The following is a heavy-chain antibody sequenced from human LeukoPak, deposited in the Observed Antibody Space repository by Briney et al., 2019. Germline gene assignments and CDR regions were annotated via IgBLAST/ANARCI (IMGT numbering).Heavy chain of an antibody. CDR3: ARAPGSSSSFGKFDY. CDR1: GFSFSRHW. Sequence: KSGGSLRLSCAASGFSFSRHWMHWVRQAPGKGLVWVSSISSSSSYIYYADSVKGRFTISRDNAKNSLYLQMNSLRAEDTAVYYCARAPGSSSSFGKFDYWGQGTLVTVSS. CDR2: ISSSSSYI. V-gene: IGHV3-21*01. D-gene: IGHD6-13*01. J-gene: IGHJ4*02.